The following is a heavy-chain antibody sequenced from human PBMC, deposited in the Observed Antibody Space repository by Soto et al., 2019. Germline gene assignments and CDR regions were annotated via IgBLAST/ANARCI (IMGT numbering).Heavy chain of an antibody. CDR1: GYTFTGYL. CDR3: ATPPRADGYGMDV. Sequence: GGSVKVSCKASGYTFTGYLMHWVRQAPGQGLEWMGWINPNIGATRSSQKFQGRVTMTRDTATSTAYMELRSLRSEDTAVYYCATPPRADGYGMDVWGQGTTVTVSS. CDR2: INPNIGAT. J-gene: IGHJ6*02. V-gene: IGHV1-2*02.